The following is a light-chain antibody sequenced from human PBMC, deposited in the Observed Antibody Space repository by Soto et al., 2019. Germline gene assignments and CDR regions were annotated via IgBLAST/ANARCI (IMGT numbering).Light chain of an antibody. Sequence: AIPLTQSPSSLSASVGDRVTITCRASQAIRTALGWYQQKPGKAPKLLIYAASTLQGGVPPRFSGSGSGTDFTLTISSLQPEDFATYYCLLDFSYFWAFGQGTKVE. CDR2: AAS. V-gene: IGKV1-6*01. CDR3: LLDFSYFWA. J-gene: IGKJ1*01. CDR1: QAIRTA.